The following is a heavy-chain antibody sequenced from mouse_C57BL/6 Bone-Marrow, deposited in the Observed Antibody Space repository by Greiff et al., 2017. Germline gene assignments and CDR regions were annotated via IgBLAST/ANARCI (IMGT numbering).Heavy chain of an antibody. Sequence: QVPLKESGPELVKPGASVKLSCKASGYTFTSYDINWVKQRPGQGLEWIGWIYPRDGSTKYNEKFKGQATLTVDTSSSTAYMELHSLTSEDSAVYCCARVEFDGSSGDWYFDVWGTGTTVTVSS. D-gene: IGHD1-1*01. CDR1: GYTFTSYD. J-gene: IGHJ1*03. V-gene: IGHV1-85*01. CDR3: ARVEFDGSSGDWYFDV. CDR2: IYPRDGST.